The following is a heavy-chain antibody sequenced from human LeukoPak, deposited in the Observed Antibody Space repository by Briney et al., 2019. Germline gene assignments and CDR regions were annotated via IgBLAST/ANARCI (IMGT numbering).Heavy chain of an antibody. V-gene: IGHV3-73*01. CDR2: IRSKPNNYAT. J-gene: IGHJ2*01. CDR3: ATTRLGSVRGLPGASYDYKLNYWYFDL. D-gene: IGHD5-12*01. Sequence: GGSLRLSCAASGFTFSASGLHWVRQASGKGLEWVGRIRSKPNNYATAYAASVRGRFTISRDDSRNTAYLQMRSLKTEDTAVYYCATTRLGSVRGLPGASYDYKLNYWYFDLWGRGTLVTVSS. CDR1: GFTFSASG.